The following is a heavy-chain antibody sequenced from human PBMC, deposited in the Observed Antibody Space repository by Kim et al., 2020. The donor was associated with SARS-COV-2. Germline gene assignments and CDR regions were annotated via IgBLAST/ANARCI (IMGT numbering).Heavy chain of an antibody. CDR3: GRVGLLWFGALTHNWFEA. CDR2: IWYSGST. J-gene: IGHJ5*02. D-gene: IGHD3-10*01. V-gene: IGHV4-59*01. Sequence: SETLSLTCTVSGFSISSYYWSWIRQPPGKGLEWIGDIWYSGSTNYNPSLKSRVTISVDTPKNQLFLKLSSVTAADTAVDYCGRVGLLWFGALTHNWFEAWGQGTLVTVSS. CDR1: GFSISSYY.